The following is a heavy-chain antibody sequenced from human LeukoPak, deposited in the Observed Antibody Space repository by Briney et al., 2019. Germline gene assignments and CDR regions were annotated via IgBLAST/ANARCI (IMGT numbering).Heavy chain of an antibody. CDR3: ARCLSYAVAYGDY. CDR2: INRDGTGT. J-gene: IGHJ4*02. D-gene: IGHD6-19*01. V-gene: IGHV3-74*01. CDR1: GFIFSDYW. Sequence: GGSLRLSCAPSGFIFSDYWFHWVRQTPGQGLVWVAAINRDGTGTSHADSVRGRFTVSRDNAKNTLYLQLNSLRADDTAVYYCARCLSYAVAYGDYWGQGTLDTVSS.